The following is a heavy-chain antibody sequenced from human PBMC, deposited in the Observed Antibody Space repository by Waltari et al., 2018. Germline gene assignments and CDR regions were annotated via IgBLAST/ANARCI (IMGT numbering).Heavy chain of an antibody. V-gene: IGHV4-39*07. CDR1: GGSISSSSYY. D-gene: IGHD5-18*01. J-gene: IGHJ4*02. Sequence: QLQLQESGPGLVKPSETLSLTCTVSGGSISSSSYYWGWLRQPPGKGLEWIGSIYYSGSTYYNPSLKSRVTISVDTSKNQFSLKLSSVTAADTAVYYCARSPSPAMDIDYWGQGTLVTVSS. CDR2: IYYSGST. CDR3: ARSPSPAMDIDY.